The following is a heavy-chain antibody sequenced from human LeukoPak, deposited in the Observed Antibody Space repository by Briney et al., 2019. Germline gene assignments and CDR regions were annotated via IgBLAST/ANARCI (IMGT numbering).Heavy chain of an antibody. D-gene: IGHD4-17*01. J-gene: IGHJ4*02. CDR1: GGSISGAY. CDR3: ARGIESYGDYGY. V-gene: IGHV4-59*01. Sequence: SETLSLTCTVSGGSISGAYWSWIRQPPGQGLEWIAYMYNSGSTNYNPSLKSRVTISIDTSKNQFALKLSSLTAADTAIYYCARGIESYGDYGYWGQGILVTVSS. CDR2: MYNSGST.